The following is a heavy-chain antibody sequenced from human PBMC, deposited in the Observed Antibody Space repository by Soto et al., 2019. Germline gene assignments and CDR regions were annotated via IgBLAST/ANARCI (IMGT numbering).Heavy chain of an antibody. CDR2: ISGSSITI. CDR3: ARAQTYYSDSSGIPYGMDV. D-gene: IGHD3-22*01. J-gene: IGHJ6*02. Sequence: EVQLVESGGGLVQPGGSLRLSCAASGFTFSSYAMNWVRQAPGKGLEWVSYISGSSITIYYADSVKGRFTISRDNAKNSLYLQMNSLRDEDTAVYYCARAQTYYSDSSGIPYGMDVWGQGTTVTVSS. V-gene: IGHV3-48*02. CDR1: GFTFSSYA.